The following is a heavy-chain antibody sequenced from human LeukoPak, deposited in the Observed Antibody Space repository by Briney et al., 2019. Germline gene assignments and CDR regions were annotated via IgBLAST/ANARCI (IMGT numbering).Heavy chain of an antibody. D-gene: IGHD6-19*01. V-gene: IGHV3-7*01. CDR1: GFTFSIDW. J-gene: IGHJ4*02. Sequence: GGSLRLSCAASGFTFSIDWMSWVRQAPGKGLEWVANIKQDGSEKYYVDSVKGRFTISRDNAKNSLYLQMNSLRAEDTAVYYCEKGWSDFDYWGQGTLVTVSS. CDR3: EKGWSDFDY. CDR2: IKQDGSEK.